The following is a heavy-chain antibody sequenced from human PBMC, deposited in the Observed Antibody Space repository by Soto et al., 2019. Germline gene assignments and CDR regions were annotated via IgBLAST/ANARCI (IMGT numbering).Heavy chain of an antibody. Sequence: GESLKISRKGSGYSFAGYWITWVRQKPGKGLEWMGRIDPSDSQTYYSPSFRGHVTISATKSITTVFLQWSSLRASDTAMYYCARQIYDSDTGPNFQYYFDSWGQGTPVTVSS. D-gene: IGHD3-22*01. J-gene: IGHJ4*02. CDR2: IDPSDSQT. V-gene: IGHV5-10-1*01. CDR1: GYSFAGYW. CDR3: ARQIYDSDTGPNFQYYFDS.